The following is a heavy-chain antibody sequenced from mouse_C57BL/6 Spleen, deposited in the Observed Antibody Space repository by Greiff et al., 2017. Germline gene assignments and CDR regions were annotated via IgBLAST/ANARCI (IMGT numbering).Heavy chain of an antibody. CDR1: GFTFSSYA. D-gene: IGHD3-2*02. V-gene: IGHV5-9-1*02. Sequence: EVQLVESGEGLVKPGGSLKLSCAASGFTFSSYAMSWVRQTPEQRLEWVAYISSSGDYIYYADTVKGRFTLSRDNARNALYLQMSSMKSEDTAMYYCTREVGQLRLYCAMDYWGQGTSVTVSS. J-gene: IGHJ4*01. CDR2: ISSSGDYI. CDR3: TREVGQLRLYCAMDY.